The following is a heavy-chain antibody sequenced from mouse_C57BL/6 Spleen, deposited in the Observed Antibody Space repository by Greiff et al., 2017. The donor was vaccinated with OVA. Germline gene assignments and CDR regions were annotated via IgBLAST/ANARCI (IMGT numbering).Heavy chain of an antibody. CDR2: ISGGGGNT. CDR1: GFTFSSYT. Sequence: EVMLVESGGGLVKPGGSLKLSCAASGFTFSSYTMSWVRQTPEKRLEWVATISGGGGNTYYPDSVKGRFTISRDNAKNTLYLQMSSLRSEDTALYYCARRDYDDYFDYWGQGTTLTVSS. J-gene: IGHJ2*01. V-gene: IGHV5-9*01. CDR3: ARRDYDDYFDY. D-gene: IGHD2-4*01.